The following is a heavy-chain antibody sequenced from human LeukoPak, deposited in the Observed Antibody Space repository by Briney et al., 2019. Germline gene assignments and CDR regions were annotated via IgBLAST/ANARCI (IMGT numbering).Heavy chain of an antibody. D-gene: IGHD2-2*01. CDR3: ARVGGDIVVVPAADINYYYGMDV. CDR2: INHSGST. V-gene: IGHV4-34*01. CDR1: GGSFSGYY. J-gene: IGHJ6*02. Sequence: SETLSLTCDVYGGSFSGYYWSWIRQPPGKGLEWIGEINHSGSTNYNPSLKSRVTISVDTSKNQFSLKLSSVTAADTAVYYCARVGGDIVVVPAADINYYYGMDVWGQGTTVTVSS.